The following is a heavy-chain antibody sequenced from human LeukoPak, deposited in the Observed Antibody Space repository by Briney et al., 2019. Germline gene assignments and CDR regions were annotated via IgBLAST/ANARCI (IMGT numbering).Heavy chain of an antibody. V-gene: IGHV4-59*01. J-gene: IGHJ4*02. D-gene: IGHD4-17*01. Sequence: SETLSLTCTVSGGSISSYYWSWIRQPPGKGLEWIGYIYYSGSTNYNPSLKSRVTISVDTSKNQFSLKLSSVIAADTAVYYCARGAYGDPTSFDYWGQGTLVTVSS. CDR1: GGSISSYY. CDR3: ARGAYGDPTSFDY. CDR2: IYYSGST.